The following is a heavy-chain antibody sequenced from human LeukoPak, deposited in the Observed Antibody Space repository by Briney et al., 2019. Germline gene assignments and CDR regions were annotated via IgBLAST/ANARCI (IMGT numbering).Heavy chain of an antibody. V-gene: IGHV1-2*02. CDR2: INPKSGGT. D-gene: IGHD4-23*01. J-gene: IGHJ4*02. Sequence: ASVKVSCKASGYTFTGYYMHWVRQAPGQGLEWMGWINPKSGGTNYAQKFQGRVTMTRDTSISTAYMELSGLRSDDTAVYYCARDLYGGNSELDYWGQGTLVTVSS. CDR3: ARDLYGGNSELDY. CDR1: GYTFTGYY.